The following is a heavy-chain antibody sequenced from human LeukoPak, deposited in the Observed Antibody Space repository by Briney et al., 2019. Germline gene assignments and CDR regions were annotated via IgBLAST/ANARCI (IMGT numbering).Heavy chain of an antibody. J-gene: IGHJ4*02. D-gene: IGHD3-10*01. Sequence: TGGSLRLSCAASGFTFSSYSMNWVRQAPGKGLEWVSYISSSSSTIYYADSVKGRFTISRDNAKNSLYLQMNSLRAEDTAVYYCAKDLLRFGESKTYDSWGQGTLVTVSS. CDR3: AKDLLRFGESKTYDS. V-gene: IGHV3-48*01. CDR1: GFTFSSYS. CDR2: ISSSSSTI.